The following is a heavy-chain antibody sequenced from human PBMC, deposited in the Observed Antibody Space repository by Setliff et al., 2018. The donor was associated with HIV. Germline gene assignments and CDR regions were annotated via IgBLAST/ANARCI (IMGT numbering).Heavy chain of an antibody. CDR1: GGSFSAYH. V-gene: IGHV4-34*01. D-gene: IGHD6-6*01. Sequence: PSETLSLTCAGYGGSFSAYHWGWIRQPPGKGLEWIGNTYHSGSTLYKPSLKSRVTMSVDTSKNQLSLKLNSVTAADTAVYHCARLSSYRSSSYYFDYWGQGALVTVSS. CDR2: TYHSGST. CDR3: ARLSSYRSSSYYFDY. J-gene: IGHJ4*02.